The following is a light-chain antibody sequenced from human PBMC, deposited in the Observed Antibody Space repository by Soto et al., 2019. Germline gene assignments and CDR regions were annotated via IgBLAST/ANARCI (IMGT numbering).Light chain of an antibody. J-gene: IGKJ1*01. Sequence: EIVMTPSPSTLAVSPGERATLSCRASQSVSRNLAWYQQKPGQAPRLLIYGASTRATGIPARFSGSGSGTEFTLTISSLQSEDFAVYHCQQRSNWPVTFGQGTKVDIK. CDR2: GAS. CDR3: QQRSNWPVT. V-gene: IGKV3-15*01. CDR1: QSVSRN.